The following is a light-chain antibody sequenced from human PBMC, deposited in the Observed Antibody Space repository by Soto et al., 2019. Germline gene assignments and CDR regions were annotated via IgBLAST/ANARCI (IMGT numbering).Light chain of an antibody. CDR3: QQYNDFPLT. CDR2: DVS. CDR1: QGLPYA. V-gene: IGKV1D-13*01. Sequence: AILLTQSPSSLSASVGDRLTITCRASQGLPYAFAWYQQKPGKPPKLLIYDVSSLETGVPSRFSGSGSGTDFTLTISSLQPEDFATYYCQQYNDFPLTFGGGTKVDI. J-gene: IGKJ4*01.